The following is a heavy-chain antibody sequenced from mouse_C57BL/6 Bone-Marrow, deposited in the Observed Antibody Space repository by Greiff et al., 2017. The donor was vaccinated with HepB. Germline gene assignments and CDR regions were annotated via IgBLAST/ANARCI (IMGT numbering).Heavy chain of an antibody. CDR1: GYTFTSYW. J-gene: IGHJ2*01. CDR2: IHPNSGST. D-gene: IGHD2-4*01. CDR3: TRRGIYDYALYR. Sequence: VQLQQPGAELVKPGASVKLSCKASGYTFTSYWMHWVKQRPGQGLEWIGMIHPNSGSTNYNEKFKSKATLTLDTSPSTAYMQLSSLTSEDSAVYYCTRRGIYDYALYRWGQGTTLTVSS. V-gene: IGHV1-64*01.